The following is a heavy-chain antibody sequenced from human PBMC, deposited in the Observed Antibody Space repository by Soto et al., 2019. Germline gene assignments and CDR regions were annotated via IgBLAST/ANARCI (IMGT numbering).Heavy chain of an antibody. V-gene: IGHV3-23*01. Sequence: XGSLRLSCAASGFTFSSYAMSWVRQAPGKGLEWVSAISGSGGTTYYADSVKGRFTISRDNSKNTLYLQMNSLRAEDTAVYYCASPLAGSHLGYFQHWGQGTLVTVSS. J-gene: IGHJ1*01. CDR1: GFTFSSYA. CDR3: ASPLAGSHLGYFQH. CDR2: ISGSGGTT. D-gene: IGHD3-10*01.